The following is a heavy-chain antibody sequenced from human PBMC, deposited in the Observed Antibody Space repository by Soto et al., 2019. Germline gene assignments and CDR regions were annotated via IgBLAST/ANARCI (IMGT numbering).Heavy chain of an antibody. J-gene: IGHJ4*02. Sequence: SETLSLTCTVSGGSISSYYWSWIRQPPGKGLEWIGYIYYSGSTNYNPSLKSRVTISVDTSKNQFSLKLSSVTAADTAVYYCARDVKEGADYWGQGTLATVSS. CDR3: ARDVKEGADY. CDR1: GGSISSYY. CDR2: IYYSGST. V-gene: IGHV4-59*01.